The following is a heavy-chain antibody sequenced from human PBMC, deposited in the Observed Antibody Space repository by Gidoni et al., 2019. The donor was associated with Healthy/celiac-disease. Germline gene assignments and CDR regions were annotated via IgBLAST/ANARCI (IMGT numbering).Heavy chain of an antibody. CDR1: GGSISSGSYY. V-gene: IGHV4-61*02. D-gene: IGHD1-26*01. J-gene: IGHJ4*02. CDR3: ARENSVGATLPPYFDY. Sequence: QVQLQESGPGLVKPAQTLALTCTVSGGSISSGSYYWSWIRQPAGKGLERIGRIYTSGSPNYNPSPKSRVTMSVDTSKNQFSLKLSSVTAADTAVYYCARENSVGATLPPYFDYWGQGTLVTVSS. CDR2: IYTSGSP.